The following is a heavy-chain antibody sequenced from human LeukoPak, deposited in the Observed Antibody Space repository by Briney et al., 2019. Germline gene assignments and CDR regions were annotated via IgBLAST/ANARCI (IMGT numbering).Heavy chain of an antibody. Sequence: SLRLYCAASGFTFSSYAMHWLRQAPGKGLEGVAVISYDGSNKYYADSVKGRFTISRDNSKNTLYLQMNSLRAEDTAVYYCAKDPRTIFGVPVYFDYWGQGTLVTVSS. CDR2: ISYDGSNK. J-gene: IGHJ4*02. CDR1: GFTFSSYA. V-gene: IGHV3-30*04. CDR3: AKDPRTIFGVPVYFDY. D-gene: IGHD3-3*01.